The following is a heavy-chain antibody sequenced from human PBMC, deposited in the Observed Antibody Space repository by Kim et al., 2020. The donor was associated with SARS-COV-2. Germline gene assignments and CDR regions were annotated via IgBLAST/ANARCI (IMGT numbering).Heavy chain of an antibody. Sequence: QKFRGRVTMTEETSTDTAYMELSSLRSEDTAVYYCATVVVAATRVGFDYWGQGTLVTVSS. V-gene: IGHV1-24*01. D-gene: IGHD2-15*01. J-gene: IGHJ4*02. CDR3: ATVVVAATRVGFDY.